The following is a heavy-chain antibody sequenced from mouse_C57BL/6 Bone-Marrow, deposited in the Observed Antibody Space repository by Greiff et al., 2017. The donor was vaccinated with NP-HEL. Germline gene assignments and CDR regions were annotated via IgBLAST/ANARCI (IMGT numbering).Heavy chain of an antibody. D-gene: IGHD1-1*01. CDR3: ARKVGGDYAMGY. CDR1: GFTFSDYG. Sequence: EVHLVESGGGLVKPGGSLKLSCAASGFTFSDYGMHWVRQAPEKGLEWVAYISSGSSTIYYADTVKGRFTISRDNAKNTLFLQMTSLRSEDTAMYYCARKVGGDYAMGYWGQGTSVTVSS. V-gene: IGHV5-17*01. J-gene: IGHJ4*01. CDR2: ISSGSSTI.